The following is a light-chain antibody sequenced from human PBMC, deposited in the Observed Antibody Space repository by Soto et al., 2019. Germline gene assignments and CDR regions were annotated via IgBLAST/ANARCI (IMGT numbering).Light chain of an antibody. CDR3: QQADRFPLT. J-gene: IGKJ4*01. CDR2: AAS. V-gene: IGKV1D-12*01. Sequence: DIQMTQSPSSVSASVGDRVIITGRASQDISSWLAWYQQKAGEAPKLLIFAASRLHSGVPSRFSGSVSGTDFTLTITNLQPEDFATYYCQQADRFPLTFGGGTKVEIK. CDR1: QDISSW.